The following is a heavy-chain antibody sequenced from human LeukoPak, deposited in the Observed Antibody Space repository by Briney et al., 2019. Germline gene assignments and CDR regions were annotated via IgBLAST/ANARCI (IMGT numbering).Heavy chain of an antibody. CDR3: ARGHSTGWGAFDI. CDR1: GFTLDNYW. V-gene: IGHV3-7*01. CDR2: IKEDGSEK. D-gene: IGHD1-1*01. J-gene: IGHJ3*02. Sequence: GGSLRLSCAASGFTLDNYWMSWVRQAPGKGLEWVAGIKEDGSEKYYVDSVKGRFTISRDNAKNSLSVQMNSLRAEDTALYYCARGHSTGWGAFDIWGQGTVVAVSS.